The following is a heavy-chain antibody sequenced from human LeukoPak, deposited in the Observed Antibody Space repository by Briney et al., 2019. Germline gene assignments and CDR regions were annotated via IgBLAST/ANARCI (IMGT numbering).Heavy chain of an antibody. CDR3: AKDSQHIVVVIAIRAFDY. D-gene: IGHD2-21*01. CDR1: GFTFSSYA. J-gene: IGHJ4*02. Sequence: SGGSLRLSCAASGFTFSSYAMSGVPQSPGKGREGGSAISGSGGSTYYADSVKGRFTISRDNSKNTLYLQMNSLRAEDTGVYYCAKDSQHIVVVIAIRAFDYWGQGTLVTVSS. CDR2: ISGSGGST. V-gene: IGHV3-23*01.